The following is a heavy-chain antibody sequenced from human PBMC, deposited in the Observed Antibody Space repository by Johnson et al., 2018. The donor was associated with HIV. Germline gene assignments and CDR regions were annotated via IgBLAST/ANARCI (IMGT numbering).Heavy chain of an antibody. CDR2: IGTAGDT. Sequence: VQLVESGGGVVQPGRSLRLSCAASGFTFSDYGIHWVRQAPGKGLEWVSVIGTAGDTYYPGSVKGRFTISRENAKNSLYLQMNSLRAEDTAVYYCASSNVVGYSNYPDAFDIWGQGTMVTVSS. V-gene: IGHV3-13*01. J-gene: IGHJ3*02. D-gene: IGHD6-13*01. CDR1: GFTFSDYG. CDR3: ASSNVVGYSNYPDAFDI.